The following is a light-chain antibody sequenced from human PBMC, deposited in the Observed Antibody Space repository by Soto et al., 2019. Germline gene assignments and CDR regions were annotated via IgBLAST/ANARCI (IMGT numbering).Light chain of an antibody. CDR3: QQYNSYSYT. V-gene: IGKV1-5*01. Sequence: DIQMTQSPSTLSASVGDRVTITCRASQSISSWLAWYQQKPGKAPKLLIYDASSLESGVPSRFSGSGSGTEFTLTISSLQPDDCATYYCQQYNSYSYTFGQGTKLESK. J-gene: IGKJ2*01. CDR2: DAS. CDR1: QSISSW.